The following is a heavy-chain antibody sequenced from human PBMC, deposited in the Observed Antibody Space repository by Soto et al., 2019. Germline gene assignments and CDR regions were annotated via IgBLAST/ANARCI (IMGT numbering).Heavy chain of an antibody. CDR1: GGTFSSYA. D-gene: IGHD3-22*01. Sequence: SVKVSCKASGGTFSSYAISWVRQAPGQGLEWMGGIIPIFGTANYAQKFQGRVTITADESTSTAYMELSSLRSEDTAVYYCARNWYYDSSEMEVWFDPWGQGTLVTVSS. CDR2: IIPIFGTA. CDR3: ARNWYYDSSEMEVWFDP. J-gene: IGHJ5*02. V-gene: IGHV1-69*13.